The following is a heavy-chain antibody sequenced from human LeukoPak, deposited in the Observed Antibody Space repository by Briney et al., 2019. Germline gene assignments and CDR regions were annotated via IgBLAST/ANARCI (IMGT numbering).Heavy chain of an antibody. V-gene: IGHV3-30*03. D-gene: IGHD1-1*01. CDR2: ISFDGSNK. CDR3: ARDSPRTGP. Sequence: PGGSLRLSCAASGFTFSGYGMHWVRQAPGKGLEWVSFISFDGSNKYYADSVEGRFTISRDNARNTLYLQMNSLRDEDTAVYYCARDSPRTGPWGQGTLVTVSS. CDR1: GFTFSGYG. J-gene: IGHJ5*02.